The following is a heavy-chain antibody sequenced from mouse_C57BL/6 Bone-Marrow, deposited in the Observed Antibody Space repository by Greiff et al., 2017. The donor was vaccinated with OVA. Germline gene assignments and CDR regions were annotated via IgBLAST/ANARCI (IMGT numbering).Heavy chain of an antibody. V-gene: IGHV5-4*03. Sequence: EVKLVESGGGLVKPGGSLKLSCAASGFTFSSYAMSWVRQTPEKRLEWVATISDGGSYTYYPDNVKGRFTISRDNAKNNLYLQMSHLTSEDTAMYYCARAIYDSLAMDYWGQGTSVTVSS. CDR2: ISDGGSYT. D-gene: IGHD2-3*01. J-gene: IGHJ4*01. CDR3: ARAIYDSLAMDY. CDR1: GFTFSSYA.